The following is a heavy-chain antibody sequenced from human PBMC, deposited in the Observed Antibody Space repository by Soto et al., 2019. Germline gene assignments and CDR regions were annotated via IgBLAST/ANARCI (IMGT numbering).Heavy chain of an antibody. CDR3: ARGGYTTPYDY. D-gene: IGHD6-13*01. V-gene: IGHV3-23*01. Sequence: EVQVLESGGGLVQPGGSLRLSCVASGFTFSSHSMTWVRQAPGKGLEWVSTIRGNGGTTYYGDSVNGRFTIARDNSKNTLYLHMNSLRAEDTAQYYCARGGYTTPYDYWGQGTLVTVSS. CDR2: IRGNGGTT. CDR1: GFTFSSHS. J-gene: IGHJ4*02.